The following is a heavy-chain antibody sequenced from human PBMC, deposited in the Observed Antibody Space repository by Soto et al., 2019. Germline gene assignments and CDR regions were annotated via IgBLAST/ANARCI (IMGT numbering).Heavy chain of an antibody. V-gene: IGHV1-2*02. CDR3: ARDSSSSLPFDY. Sequence: ASVKVSCKASGYTFTGYYMHWVRQAPGQGLEWMGWISPNSGGTNYAQKFQGRVTMTRDTSISTAYMELSRLRSDDTAVYYCARDSSSSLPFDYWGQGTLVTVSS. CDR1: GYTFTGYY. CDR2: ISPNSGGT. J-gene: IGHJ4*02. D-gene: IGHD6-6*01.